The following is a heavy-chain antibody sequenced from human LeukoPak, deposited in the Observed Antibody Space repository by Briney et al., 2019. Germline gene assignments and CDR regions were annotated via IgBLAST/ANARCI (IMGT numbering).Heavy chain of an antibody. CDR1: GFTFSSYG. CDR3: ANQDIVVVPAAVNYYYYMDV. CDR2: IRYDGSNK. J-gene: IGHJ6*03. V-gene: IGHV3-30*02. D-gene: IGHD2-2*01. Sequence: GGSLRLSCAASGFTFSSYGMHWVRQAPGKGLEGVAFIRYDGSNKYYADSVKGRFTISRDNSKNTLYLQMNSLRAEDTAVYYCANQDIVVVPAAVNYYYYMDVWGKGTTVTVSS.